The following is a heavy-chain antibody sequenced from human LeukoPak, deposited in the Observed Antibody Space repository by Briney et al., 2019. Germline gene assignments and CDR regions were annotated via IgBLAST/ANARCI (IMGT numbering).Heavy chain of an antibody. Sequence: PSETLSLTCAVSGYSISSASYWGWIRQPPGKGLEWIGNFYHSGSPYYNPSLKSRVTISVDTSKNQFSLKLSSVTAADTAVYYCARPISSQGYFGVVIDWGQGTLVTVSS. CDR1: GYSISSASY. CDR2: FYHSGSP. D-gene: IGHD3-3*01. J-gene: IGHJ4*02. CDR3: ARPISSQGYFGVVID. V-gene: IGHV4-38-2*01.